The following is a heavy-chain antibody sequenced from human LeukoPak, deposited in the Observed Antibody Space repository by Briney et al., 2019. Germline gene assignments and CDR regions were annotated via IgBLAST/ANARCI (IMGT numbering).Heavy chain of an antibody. CDR3: AKAAQVAGRPNLGGHFDY. Sequence: GGSLRLSCAASGFTFSSYGMGWVRQAPGKGLEWVSTISGGGGSTYYAESVKGRFTISRDNNKNTLYLQMNSLRAEDTAVYYCAKAAQVAGRPNLGGHFDYWGQGTLVTVSS. J-gene: IGHJ4*02. CDR1: GFTFSSYG. V-gene: IGHV3-23*01. CDR2: ISGGGGST. D-gene: IGHD6-6*01.